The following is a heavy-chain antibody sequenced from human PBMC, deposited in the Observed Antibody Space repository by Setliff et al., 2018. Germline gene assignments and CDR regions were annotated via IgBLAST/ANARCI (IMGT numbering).Heavy chain of an antibody. V-gene: IGHV3-23*01. D-gene: IGHD3-10*01. J-gene: IGHJ4*02. CDR1: GFTFSDYY. CDR2: ISGSGGNT. Sequence: GGSLRLSCAASGFTFSDYYMSWVRQAPGKGLEWVSAISGSGGNTYYADSVKGRFTISRDNSNNTLYLQMNSLRADDTATYYCAKDDQIRGHNLDYWGQGTLVTVSS. CDR3: AKDDQIRGHNLDY.